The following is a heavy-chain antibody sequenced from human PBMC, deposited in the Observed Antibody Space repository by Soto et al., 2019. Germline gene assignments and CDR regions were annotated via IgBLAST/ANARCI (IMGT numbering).Heavy chain of an antibody. CDR3: ARDLGWAFES. CDR1: GFTFSTFS. D-gene: IGHD3-16*01. CDR2: ISGGGRPI. J-gene: IGHJ4*02. Sequence: EVQLVESGGGSVQPGGSLRLSCAASGFTFSTFSMNWVRQAPGRGLEWISYISGGGRPISYADSVKGRFTSSRANAKNSLYLQMDSLADEDTAVSYCARDLGWAFESWRQRTRVTVSS. V-gene: IGHV3-48*02.